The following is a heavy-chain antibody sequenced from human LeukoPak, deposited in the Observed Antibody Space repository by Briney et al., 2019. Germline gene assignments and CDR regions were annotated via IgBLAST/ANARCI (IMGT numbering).Heavy chain of an antibody. CDR1: GGSISSYY. V-gene: IGHV4-59*08. CDR3: ARRITGTTSDSFDS. Sequence: SETLSLTCTVSGGSISSYYWSWIRQPPGKGLEWIGYIYYSGSTNYNPSLKSRVTMSVDTSKNQFSLKLSSVTAADTAVYYCARRITGTTSDSFDSWGKGTLVTVSS. D-gene: IGHD1-20*01. J-gene: IGHJ4*02. CDR2: IYYSGST.